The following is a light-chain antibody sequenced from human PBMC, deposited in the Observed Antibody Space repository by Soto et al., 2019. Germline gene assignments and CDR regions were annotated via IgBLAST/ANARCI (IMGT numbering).Light chain of an antibody. J-gene: IGKJ1*01. V-gene: IGKV3-20*01. CDR2: GVS. CDR3: QHYGDSSWT. Sequence: ELVLTQSPVALSLSSGERATLSCRASQSVSSTLLTWYQQKPGQAPRLLIYGVSSRATGIPDRFSGSGSGTGFTLTSSRVEPEDFAVYVCQHYGDSSWTFGQGSRVEIK. CDR1: QSVSSTL.